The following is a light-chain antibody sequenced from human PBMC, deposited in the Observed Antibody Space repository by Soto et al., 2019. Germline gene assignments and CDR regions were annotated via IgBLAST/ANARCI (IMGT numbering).Light chain of an antibody. CDR3: QSYDSSLSGWV. V-gene: IGLV1-40*01. J-gene: IGLJ3*02. Sequence: QSVLTQPPSVSGAPGQRVTISCTGSSSNIGAGYDVHWYQQLPGTAPKLLISGNSNRPSGVPDRFSGSKSGTSASLAITGLQHADEADDYCQSYDSSLSGWVFGGGTKLTVL. CDR1: SSNIGAGYD. CDR2: GNS.